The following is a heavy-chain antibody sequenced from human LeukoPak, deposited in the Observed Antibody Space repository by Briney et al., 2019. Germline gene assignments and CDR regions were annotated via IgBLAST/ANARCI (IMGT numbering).Heavy chain of an antibody. D-gene: IGHD3-22*01. CDR1: ELIISPYS. CDR3: ASAIHHYLASSGSFDI. J-gene: IGHJ3*02. Sequence: GGSLRLSCAASELIISPYSMSWVRQAPGKGLEWVANIEQDGSEKYNVDSAKGRFTISRDNAKNSVSLQMHSLRVEDTAVYYCASAIHHYLASSGSFDIWGQGTMVTVSS. V-gene: IGHV3-7*01. CDR2: IEQDGSEK.